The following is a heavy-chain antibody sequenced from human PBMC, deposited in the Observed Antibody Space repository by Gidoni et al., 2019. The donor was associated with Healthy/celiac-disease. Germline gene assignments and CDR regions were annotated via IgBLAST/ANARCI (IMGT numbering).Heavy chain of an antibody. D-gene: IGHD3-3*01. CDR1: GYPFTSYA. V-gene: IGHV1-3*01. J-gene: IGHJ4*02. CDR2: INAGNGNT. CDR3: ARSPPHYDFWSGFL. Sequence: QVQLVQSGAEVTKPGASVKVSCKASGYPFTSYAMHWVRQAPGQRLEWMGWINAGNGNTKYSQKFQGRVTITRDTSASTAYMELSSLRSEDTAVYYCARSPPHYDFWSGFLWGQGTLVTVSS.